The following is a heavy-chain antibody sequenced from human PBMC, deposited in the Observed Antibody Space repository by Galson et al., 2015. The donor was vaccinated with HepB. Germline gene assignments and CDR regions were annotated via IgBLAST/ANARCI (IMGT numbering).Heavy chain of an antibody. CDR1: GGSISSSSYY. V-gene: IGHV4-39*01. D-gene: IGHD5-18*01. J-gene: IGHJ4*02. CDR2: IYYSGST. CDR3: ARQGLGYSYGYIGY. Sequence: SETLSLTCTVSGGSISSSSYYWGWIRQPPGKGLEWIGSIYYSGSTYYNPSLKSRVTISVDTSKNQFSLKLSSVTAADTAVYYCARQGLGYSYGYIGYWGQGTLVTVSP.